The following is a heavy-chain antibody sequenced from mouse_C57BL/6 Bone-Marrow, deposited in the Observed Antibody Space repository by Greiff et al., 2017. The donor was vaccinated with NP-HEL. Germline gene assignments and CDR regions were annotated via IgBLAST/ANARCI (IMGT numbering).Heavy chain of an antibody. Sequence: QVQLKQSGPELVKPGASVKISCKASGYAFSSFWMNWVKQRPGKGLEWIGRIYPGDGDTNYNGKFKGKATLTADKSSSTAYMQLSSLTSEDSAVYFCARKDGSSFYWYFDVWGTGTTVTVSA. D-gene: IGHD1-1*01. CDR2: IYPGDGDT. J-gene: IGHJ1*03. CDR3: ARKDGSSFYWYFDV. V-gene: IGHV1-82*01. CDR1: GYAFSSFW.